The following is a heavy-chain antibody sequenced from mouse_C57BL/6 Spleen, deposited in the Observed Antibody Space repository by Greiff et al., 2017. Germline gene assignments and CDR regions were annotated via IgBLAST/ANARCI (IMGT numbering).Heavy chain of an antibody. J-gene: IGHJ4*01. CDR2: ISPSSGYT. V-gene: IGHV1-4*01. Sequence: VQLQQSGAELARPGASVKMSCKASGYTFTSYTMHWVKQRPGQGLEWIGYISPSSGYTKYNQKFKDKATLTADKSSSTAYMQLSSLTSEDSAVYYCAREGGPRAMDYWGQGTTVSVSS. CDR3: AREGGPRAMDY. CDR1: GYTFTSYT.